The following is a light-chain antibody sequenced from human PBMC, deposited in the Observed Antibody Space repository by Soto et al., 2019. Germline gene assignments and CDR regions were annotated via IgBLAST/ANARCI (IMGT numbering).Light chain of an antibody. Sequence: QSVPTKPASVSVTAEHSSTISCTGTSSDVGGYNYVSWYQQHPGKAPILMIYEVSNRPSRVSNRFSGSKSGNTASLTISGLQAEDESDYYCSSYTRSSTSYVFGSGPKVTVL. CDR2: EVS. CDR3: SSYTRSSTSYV. J-gene: IGLJ1*01. CDR1: SSDVGGYNY. V-gene: IGLV2-14*01.